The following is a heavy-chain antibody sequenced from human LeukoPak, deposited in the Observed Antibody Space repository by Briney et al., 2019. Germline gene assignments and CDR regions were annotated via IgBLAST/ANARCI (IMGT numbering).Heavy chain of an antibody. CDR2: IKQDGSEK. Sequence: GGSLRLSCATSGFTFVDYGLSWVRRAPGKGLEWVANIKQDGSEKYYVDSVKGRFTISRDNAKNSLYLQMNSLRAEDTAVYYCARETDGYNFYFDYWGQGTLVTVSS. CDR1: GFTFVDYG. V-gene: IGHV3-7*01. J-gene: IGHJ4*02. D-gene: IGHD5-24*01. CDR3: ARETDGYNFYFDY.